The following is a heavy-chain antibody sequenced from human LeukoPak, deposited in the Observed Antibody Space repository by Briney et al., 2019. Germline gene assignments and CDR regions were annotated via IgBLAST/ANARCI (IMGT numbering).Heavy chain of an antibody. CDR2: ISGRGGST. D-gene: IGHD3-10*01. J-gene: IGHJ4*02. Sequence: GGSLRLSCAASGFTFSSYAMSWVRQAPGKGLEWVSAISGRGGSTYYADSVKGRFTISRDNSKNTLYLQMNSLRAEDTAVYYCAKEMNLWFGELLYFDYWGQGTLVTVSS. CDR1: GFTFSSYA. V-gene: IGHV3-23*01. CDR3: AKEMNLWFGELLYFDY.